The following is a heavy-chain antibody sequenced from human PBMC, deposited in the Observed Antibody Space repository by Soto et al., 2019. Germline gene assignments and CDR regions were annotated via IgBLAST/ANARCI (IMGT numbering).Heavy chain of an antibody. CDR1: VGSISSYY. J-gene: IGHJ5*02. Sequence: SETLSLTCTFSVGSISSYYWSCIRHPAGKGLEWIGRIYTSGSTNYNPSLKSRVTMSVDTSKNQFSLKLSSVTAADTAVYYCARDNNERLFEPWGQGTLFSVTS. V-gene: IGHV4-4*07. D-gene: IGHD1-1*01. CDR3: ARDNNERLFEP. CDR2: IYTSGST.